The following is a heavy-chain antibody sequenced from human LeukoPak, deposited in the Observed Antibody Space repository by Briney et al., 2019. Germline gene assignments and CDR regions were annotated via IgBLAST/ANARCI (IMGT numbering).Heavy chain of an antibody. CDR2: VYYSGIT. Sequence: SETLSLTCTVSGGYISNYYWSWIRQPPGKGLEWIGYVYYSGITNYNPSLKSRVTISVDPSKNQFSLSLSSVTAADTAVYYCASLYSTGGANYWGQGTLVAVSS. V-gene: IGHV4-59*01. D-gene: IGHD2-8*02. CDR3: ASLYSTGGANY. J-gene: IGHJ4*02. CDR1: GGYISNYY.